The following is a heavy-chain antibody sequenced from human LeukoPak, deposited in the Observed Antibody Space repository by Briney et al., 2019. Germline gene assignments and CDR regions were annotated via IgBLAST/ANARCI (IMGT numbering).Heavy chain of an antibody. CDR2: IYYSGST. D-gene: IGHD6-19*01. V-gene: IGHV4-39*07. CDR1: GGSISSSSYY. CDR3: ARDGPPLRIAVAVEDY. J-gene: IGHJ4*02. Sequence: SETLSLTCTVSGGSISSSSYYWGWIRQPPGKGLEWIGSIYYSGSTYYNPSLKSRVTISVDMSKNQFSLKLSSVTAADTAVYYCARDGPPLRIAVAVEDYWGQGTLVTVSS.